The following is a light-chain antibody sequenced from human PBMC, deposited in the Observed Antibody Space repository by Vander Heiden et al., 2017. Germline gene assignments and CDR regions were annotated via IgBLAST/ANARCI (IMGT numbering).Light chain of an antibody. V-gene: IGKV3-15*01. CDR2: GVS. Sequence: IVMTQSPATLSESPGESVTLSCRASQNVDSNLAWYRQKPGQSPRLLIYGVSTRASDTPGRFSGSGSGTEFTLTISSLQSEDFGVYYCQQYKKWPPLSFGGGTKVEIK. CDR3: QQYKKWPPLS. J-gene: IGKJ4*01. CDR1: QNVDSN.